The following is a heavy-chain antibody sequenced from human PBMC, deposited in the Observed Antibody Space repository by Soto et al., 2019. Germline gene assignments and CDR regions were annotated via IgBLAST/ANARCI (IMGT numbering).Heavy chain of an antibody. CDR1: GGSISSSSYY. Sequence: QLQLQESGPGLVKPSETLSLTCTVSGGSISSSSYYWGWIRQPPGKGLEWIGSIYYSGSTYYNPSCKSRVTISEDRSTNHFSLKLSSVTAADTAVYYCARLVYDSSGYRPGWGQGTLVTVSS. V-gene: IGHV4-39*02. D-gene: IGHD3-22*01. CDR2: IYYSGST. CDR3: ARLVYDSSGYRPG. J-gene: IGHJ4*02.